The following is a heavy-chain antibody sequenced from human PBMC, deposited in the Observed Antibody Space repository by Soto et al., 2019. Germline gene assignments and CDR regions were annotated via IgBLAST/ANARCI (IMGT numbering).Heavy chain of an antibody. CDR1: GGSISSGDYY. CDR3: AREDTAMVRPFDY. Sequence: PSETLSLTCTVSGGSISSGDYYWSWIRQPPGKGLEWIGYIYYSGSTYYNPSLKSRATISVDTSKNQFSLKLSSVTAADTAVYYCAREDTAMVRPFDYWGQGTLVTVSS. J-gene: IGHJ4*02. CDR2: IYYSGST. D-gene: IGHD5-18*01. V-gene: IGHV4-30-4*01.